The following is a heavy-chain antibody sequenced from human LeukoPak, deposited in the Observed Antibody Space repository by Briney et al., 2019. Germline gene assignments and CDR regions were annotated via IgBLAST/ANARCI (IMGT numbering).Heavy chain of an antibody. D-gene: IGHD3-22*01. J-gene: IGHJ4*02. CDR2: ISWSSGSI. V-gene: IGHV3-9*01. CDR1: GFTFDDYA. Sequence: GGSLRLSCTASGFTFDDYAMHWVRQAPGKGLEWVSGISWSSGSIGYADSVKGRFTISRDNAKNSLYLQMNSLRAEDTALYYCARLYYYDRSGPFDYWGQGTLVTVSS. CDR3: ARLYYYDRSGPFDY.